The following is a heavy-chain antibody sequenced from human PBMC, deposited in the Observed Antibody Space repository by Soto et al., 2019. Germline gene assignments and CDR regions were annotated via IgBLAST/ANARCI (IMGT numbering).Heavy chain of an antibody. CDR2: FDPEDGET. Sequence: ASVKVSCKVSGYTLTELSMHWVRQAPGKGLEWMGGFDPEDGETIYAQKFQGRVTMTEDTSTDTAYMELSSLRSEDTAVYYCATAVEDSSPQLDFFDYWGQGTLDTVSS. D-gene: IGHD6-6*01. CDR3: ATAVEDSSPQLDFFDY. V-gene: IGHV1-24*01. J-gene: IGHJ4*02. CDR1: GYTLTELS.